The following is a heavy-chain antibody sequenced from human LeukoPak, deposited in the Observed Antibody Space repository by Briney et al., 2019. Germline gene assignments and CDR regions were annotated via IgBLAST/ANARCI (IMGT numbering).Heavy chain of an antibody. J-gene: IGHJ6*03. CDR2: ISYSGST. D-gene: IGHD6-6*01. Sequence: SETLSLTCTVSGGSMNPYYWSWIRQPPGKGLEWIAHISYSGSTKYNPSLKSRVIISVDTSKNQFSLKLSSVTAADTAVYYCARVVAARTPVYYYYYMDVWGKGTTVTVSS. CDR1: GGSMNPYY. V-gene: IGHV4-59*01. CDR3: ARVVAARTPVYYYYYMDV.